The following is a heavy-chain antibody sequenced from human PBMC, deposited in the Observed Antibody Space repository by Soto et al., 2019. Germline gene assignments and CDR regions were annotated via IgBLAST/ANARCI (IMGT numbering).Heavy chain of an antibody. D-gene: IGHD6-6*01. CDR2: IYYSGST. Sequence: QVQLQESGPGLVKPSQTLSLTCSVSGGSISSGDYYWSWIRQPPGKGLEWIGYIYYSGSTYYNPSLTGRVXXXVXAAKNQFSLKLSSVTAAETAVYYCARERPDGARLDPWGQGTLVTVSS. CDR1: GGSISSGDYY. V-gene: IGHV4-30-4*01. CDR3: ARERPDGARLDP. J-gene: IGHJ5*02.